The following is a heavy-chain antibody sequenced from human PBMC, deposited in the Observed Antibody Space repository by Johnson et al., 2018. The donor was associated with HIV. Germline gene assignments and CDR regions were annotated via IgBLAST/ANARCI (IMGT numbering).Heavy chain of an antibody. CDR1: GFTFSGYA. V-gene: IGHV3-30-3*01. J-gene: IGHJ3*02. CDR3: AKDSMGFNWNQFEAFDM. CDR2: ISYDGSTK. Sequence: QVQLVESGGGVVQPGRSLRLSCVGSGFTFSGYAMHWVRQAPGKGLEWVAFISYDGSTKYYADSVKGRFTISRDNSKNTLYLQMNSLRGEDTAVYYCAKDSMGFNWNQFEAFDMWGQGTMVTVSS. D-gene: IGHD1-20*01.